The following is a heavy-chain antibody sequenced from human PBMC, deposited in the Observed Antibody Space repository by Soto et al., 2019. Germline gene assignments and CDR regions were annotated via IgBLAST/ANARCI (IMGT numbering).Heavy chain of an antibody. CDR2: ISYDGSNK. Sequence: SLRLSCAASGFTFSSYGMHWVRQAPGKGLEWVAVISYDGSNKYYADSVKGRFTISRDNSKNTLYLQMNSLRAEDTAVYYCAKGIQLTGDYYYYYMDVWGKGTTVTVSS. V-gene: IGHV3-30*18. D-gene: IGHD5-18*01. CDR1: GFTFSSYG. CDR3: AKGIQLTGDYYYYYMDV. J-gene: IGHJ6*03.